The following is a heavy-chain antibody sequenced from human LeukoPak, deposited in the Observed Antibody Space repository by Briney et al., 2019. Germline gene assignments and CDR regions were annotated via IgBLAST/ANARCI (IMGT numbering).Heavy chain of an antibody. Sequence: GGSLRLSCAASGFPFSSYSMNWVRQAPGKGLEWVAFIRNKAYGETTEYAASVKGRFTISRDDSKSIAYLQMNSLKTEDTAVYYCTRTGVSGSYFRSCDYWGQGTLVTVSS. CDR2: IRNKAYGETT. J-gene: IGHJ4*02. V-gene: IGHV3-49*04. CDR3: TRTGVSGSYFRSCDY. CDR1: GFPFSSYS. D-gene: IGHD1-26*01.